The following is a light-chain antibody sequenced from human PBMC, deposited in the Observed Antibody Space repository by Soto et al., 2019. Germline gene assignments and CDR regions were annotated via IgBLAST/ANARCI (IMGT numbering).Light chain of an antibody. CDR3: QQRSNWPPT. CDR2: DAS. J-gene: IGKJ1*01. CDR1: QSVSSN. V-gene: IGKV3-11*01. Sequence: EIVMTQSPATLSVSPGERVTLSCRASQSVSSNLALYQHKPGQTPRLLIYDASNRATGIPARFSGSGSGTDFTLTISSLEPEDFAVYYCQQRSNWPPTFGQGTKVDIK.